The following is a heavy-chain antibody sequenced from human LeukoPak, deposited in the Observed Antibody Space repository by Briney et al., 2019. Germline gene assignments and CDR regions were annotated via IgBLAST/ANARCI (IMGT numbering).Heavy chain of an antibody. CDR2: IYYSGST. Sequence: PSETLSLTCTVSGGSISSYYWSWIRQPPGKGLEWIGYIYYSGSTNYNPSLKSRVTISVDTSKNQFSLKLSSVTAADTAVYYCARRYRQPEGYWFDPWGQGTLVTVSS. J-gene: IGHJ5*02. CDR3: ARRYRQPEGYWFDP. D-gene: IGHD1-14*01. CDR1: GGSISSYY. V-gene: IGHV4-59*08.